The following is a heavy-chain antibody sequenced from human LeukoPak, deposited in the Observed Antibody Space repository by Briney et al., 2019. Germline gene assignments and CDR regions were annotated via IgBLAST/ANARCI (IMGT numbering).Heavy chain of an antibody. CDR3: ARGRAVAGTVDY. D-gene: IGHD6-19*01. J-gene: IGHJ4*02. Sequence: SVKVSCKASGFTFTSSAVQWVRQARGQRLEWIGWIVVGSGNTNYAQKFQGRVTITADESTSTAYMELSSLRSEDTAVYYCARGRAVAGTVDYWGQGTLVTVSS. CDR2: IVVGSGNT. CDR1: GFTFTSSA. V-gene: IGHV1-58*01.